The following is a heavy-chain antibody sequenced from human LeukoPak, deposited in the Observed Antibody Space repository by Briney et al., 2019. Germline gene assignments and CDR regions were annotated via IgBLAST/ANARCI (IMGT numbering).Heavy chain of an antibody. Sequence: GGSLRLSCAASGFTFSSYSMNWVRQAPGKGLEWVSYISSSSSTIYYADSVKGRFTMSRDNAKNSLFLQMNSPRAEDTAIYYCARDGEYYFDYWGQGTLVTVSS. CDR3: ARDGEYYFDY. CDR1: GFTFSSYS. V-gene: IGHV3-48*01. D-gene: IGHD3-10*01. J-gene: IGHJ4*02. CDR2: ISSSSSTI.